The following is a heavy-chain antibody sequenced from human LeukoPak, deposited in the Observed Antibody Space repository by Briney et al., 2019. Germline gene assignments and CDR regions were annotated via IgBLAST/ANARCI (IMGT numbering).Heavy chain of an antibody. D-gene: IGHD6-6*01. J-gene: IGHJ4*02. CDR3: AGDGGSSFPGDY. CDR1: GYTFTSYD. V-gene: IGHV1-8*01. Sequence: ASVKVSCKASGYTFTSYDINWVRQATGQGLEWMGWMNPNSGNTGYAQKFQGRVTMTRDTSISTAYMELNRLRSDDTAVYYCAGDGGSSFPGDYWGQGTLVTVSS. CDR2: MNPNSGNT.